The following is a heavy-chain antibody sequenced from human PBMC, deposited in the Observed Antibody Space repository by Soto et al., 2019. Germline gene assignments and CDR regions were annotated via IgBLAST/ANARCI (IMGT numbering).Heavy chain of an antibody. V-gene: IGHV4-31*03. J-gene: IGHJ3*02. CDR3: ARDRITSPFDI. CDR2: IYYSGST. CDR1: GGSISSGVYY. Sequence: LSLTCTVSGGSISSGVYYWNWIRQHPGKDLEWIGYIYYSGSTYYNPSLRSRVTISVDMSKNQFSLKLSSVIAAVTAVYYCARDRITSPFDIWGQGTMVTVS.